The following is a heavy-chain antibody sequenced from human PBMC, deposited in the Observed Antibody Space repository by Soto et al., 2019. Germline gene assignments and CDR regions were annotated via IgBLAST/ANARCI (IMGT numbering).Heavy chain of an antibody. Sequence: SVKVSCKSSGDAFSNFAVSWVRQAPGQGLEWMGGIIPIFGTAQYSQKFQGRVTITADGSTSTAYMELTNLTSDDTAVYYCARVGDCSCGFCYSIRFDYWGQGTQVTVSS. CDR1: GDAFSNFA. D-gene: IGHD3-22*01. V-gene: IGHV1-69*13. J-gene: IGHJ4*02. CDR2: IIPIFGTA. CDR3: ARVGDCSCGFCYSIRFDY.